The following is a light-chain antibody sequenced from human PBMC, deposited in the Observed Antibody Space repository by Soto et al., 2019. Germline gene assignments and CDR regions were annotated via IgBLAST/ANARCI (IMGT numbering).Light chain of an antibody. V-gene: IGKV1-39*01. CDR2: AAS. CDR3: QQSYSTPPT. Sequence: DIQMTQSPSSLSASVGDRVTITCRASQSISSYLNWYQQKPGKAPKLLIYAASSLQSGVPSRFSGSGSGTDVTLTISSLQPEDFANYYCQQSYSTPPTFGQGTKLEIK. CDR1: QSISSY. J-gene: IGKJ2*01.